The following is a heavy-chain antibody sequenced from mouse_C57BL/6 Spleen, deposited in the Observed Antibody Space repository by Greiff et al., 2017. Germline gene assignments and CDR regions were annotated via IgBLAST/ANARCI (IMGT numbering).Heavy chain of an antibody. V-gene: IGHV5-4*01. Sequence: EVQRVESGGGLVKPGGSLKLSCAASGFTFSSYAMSWVRQTPEKRLEWVATISDGGSYTYYPDNVQGRFTISRDNAKNTPYLQMSHLKSEDTAMYYCARDGGGGYGYFDYWGQGTTLTVSS. CDR2: ISDGGSYT. CDR3: ARDGGGGYGYFDY. CDR1: GFTFSSYA. J-gene: IGHJ2*01. D-gene: IGHD2-14*01.